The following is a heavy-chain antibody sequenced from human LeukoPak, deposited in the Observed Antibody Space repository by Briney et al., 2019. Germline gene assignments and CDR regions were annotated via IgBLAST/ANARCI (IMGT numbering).Heavy chain of an antibody. CDR2: IRGGAGNT. CDR3: ARDGGWVMVTEIDY. J-gene: IGHJ4*02. D-gene: IGHD5-18*01. Sequence: GGSLRLSCAASGITFTNYAMSWVRQAPGKGLEWVSSIRGGAGNTNYADSVKGRFTISRDNSKNTLYLQMNSLRAEDTAVYYCARDGGWVMVTEIDYWGQGILVTVSS. V-gene: IGHV3-23*01. CDR1: GITFTNYA.